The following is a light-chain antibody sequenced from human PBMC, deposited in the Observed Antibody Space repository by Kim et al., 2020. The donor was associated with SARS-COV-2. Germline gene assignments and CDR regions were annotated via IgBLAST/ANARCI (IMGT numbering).Light chain of an antibody. CDR1: QGVNGRF. CDR3: QQYDSSVWT. J-gene: IGKJ1*01. V-gene: IGKV3-20*01. CDR2: GAS. Sequence: YPGEGATLSCRASQGVNGRFLAWYQQKPGKAPRLLIYGASTRATGIPDRFSGSGSGTDFTLTISRLEPEDFAMYYCQQYDSSVWTFGQGTKVDIK.